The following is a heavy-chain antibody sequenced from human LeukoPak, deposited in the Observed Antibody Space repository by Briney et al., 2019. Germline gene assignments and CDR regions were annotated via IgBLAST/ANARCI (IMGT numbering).Heavy chain of an antibody. D-gene: IGHD1-26*01. J-gene: IGHJ3*02. CDR1: GFTLSNVW. CDR3: TEFNTRDAFDI. V-gene: IGHV3-15*01. Sequence: GGFLRLSCAASGFTLSNVWMSWVRQAPGKGLEWVGRIKSKSDGGTTDYAAPVKGRFTISRDDSKNTLYLQMNSLKTEDTAVYYCTEFNTRDAFDIWGQGTWSPSLQ. CDR2: IKSKSDGGTT.